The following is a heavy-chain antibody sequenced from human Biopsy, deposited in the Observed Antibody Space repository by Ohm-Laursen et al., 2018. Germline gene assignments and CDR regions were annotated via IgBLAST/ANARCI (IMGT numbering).Heavy chain of an antibody. D-gene: IGHD1-20*01. CDR3: TTEVGITYYYYGMDV. CDR2: IKRKTDGGAT. V-gene: IGHV3-15*01. J-gene: IGHJ6*01. CDR1: GFTFTNAW. Sequence: SLRLSCAASGFTFTNAWMSWVRQAPGKGPEWVGLIKRKTDGGATDYAAPVKGRFTISRDDSKNTLYLQMNSLKTEDTAVYYCTTEVGITYYYYGMDVWGQGTTVTVS.